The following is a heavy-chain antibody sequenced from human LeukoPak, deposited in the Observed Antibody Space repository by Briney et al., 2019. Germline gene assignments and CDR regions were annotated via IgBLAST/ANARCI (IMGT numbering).Heavy chain of an antibody. CDR3: ARNTAMDSYYYYMDV. D-gene: IGHD5-18*01. Sequence: PSETLSLTCTVSGYSISSGYYWGWIRQPPGKGLEWIGSIYHSGSTYYNPSLKSRVTISVDTSKNQFSLKLSSVTAADTAVYYCARNTAMDSYYYYMDVWGKGTTVTVSS. V-gene: IGHV4-38-2*02. CDR1: GYSISSGYY. CDR2: IYHSGST. J-gene: IGHJ6*03.